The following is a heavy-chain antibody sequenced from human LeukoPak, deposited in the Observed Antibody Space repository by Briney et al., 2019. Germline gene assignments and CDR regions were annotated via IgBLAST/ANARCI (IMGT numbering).Heavy chain of an antibody. CDR3: ARDRSMATMVRGVIKEPRLDY. J-gene: IGHJ4*02. V-gene: IGHV1-18*01. Sequence: ASVKVSCKASGYTFTSYGISWVRQAPGQGLEWMGWISAYNGNTNYAQKLQGRVTMTTDTSTSTAYMELSSLRSEDTAVYYCARDRSMATMVRGVIKEPRLDYWGQGTLVTVSS. CDR2: ISAYNGNT. D-gene: IGHD3-10*01. CDR1: GYTFTSYG.